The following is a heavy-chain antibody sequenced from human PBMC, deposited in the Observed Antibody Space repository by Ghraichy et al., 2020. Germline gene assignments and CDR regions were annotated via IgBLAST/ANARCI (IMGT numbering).Heavy chain of an antibody. V-gene: IGHV4-34*01. CDR3: ARQRTPRYNWFDP. Sequence: SQTLSLTCAVYGGSFSGYYWSWIRQPPGKGLEWIGEINHSGSTNYNPSLKSRVTISVDTSKNQFSLKLSSVTAADTAVYYCARQRTPRYNWFDPWGQGTLVTVSS. CDR1: GGSFSGYY. J-gene: IGHJ5*02. D-gene: IGHD5-24*01. CDR2: INHSGST.